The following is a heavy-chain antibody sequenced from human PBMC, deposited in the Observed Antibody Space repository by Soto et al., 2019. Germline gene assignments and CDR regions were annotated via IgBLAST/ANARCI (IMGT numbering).Heavy chain of an antibody. CDR3: ARPEGTTMGTWFDP. J-gene: IGHJ5*02. CDR1: GGSISSSSYY. CDR2: IYYSGST. D-gene: IGHD1-7*01. V-gene: IGHV4-39*01. Sequence: SETLSLTCTVSGGSISSSSYYWGWIRQPPGKGLEWIGSIYYSGSTYYNPSLKSRVTISVDTSKNQFSLKLSSVTAADTAVYYCARPEGTTMGTWFDPWGQGTLVTVSS.